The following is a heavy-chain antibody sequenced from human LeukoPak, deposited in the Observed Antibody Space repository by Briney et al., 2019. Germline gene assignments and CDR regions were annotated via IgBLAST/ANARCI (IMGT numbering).Heavy chain of an antibody. J-gene: IGHJ3*02. D-gene: IGHD6-19*01. Sequence: GGALILSCAASGFTFSNYWMHWVRQAPGKGLVCVSRINSDGINTSYPQSVKGRLTISRDNDKNTLNLQMNSLRAEDTAVYYCARIAVAANDAFDIWGQGTMVTVSS. CDR2: INSDGINT. V-gene: IGHV3-74*01. CDR3: ARIAVAANDAFDI. CDR1: GFTFSNYW.